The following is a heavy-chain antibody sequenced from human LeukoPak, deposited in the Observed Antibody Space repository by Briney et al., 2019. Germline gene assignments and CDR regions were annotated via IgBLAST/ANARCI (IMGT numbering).Heavy chain of an antibody. CDR1: GFSFNSYG. Sequence: GRSLRLSCAASGFSFNSYGMHWVRQAPGKGLEWVAVISYDGSNKYYGDSVKGRFTISRDNSKNTLYLQMNSLRAEDTAVYYCATVGGSNLPAEYLQHWGQGTLVTVSS. V-gene: IGHV3-30*03. CDR2: ISYDGSNK. D-gene: IGHD3-10*01. CDR3: ATVGGSNLPAEYLQH. J-gene: IGHJ1*01.